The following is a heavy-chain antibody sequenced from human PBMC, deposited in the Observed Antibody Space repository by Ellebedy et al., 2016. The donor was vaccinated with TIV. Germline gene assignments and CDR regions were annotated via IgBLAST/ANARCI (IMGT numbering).Heavy chain of an antibody. CDR3: ARENYYDSSGYSLIPDY. CDR2: IWYDGSNK. D-gene: IGHD3-22*01. Sequence: GESLKISXAASGFTFSSYGMHWVRQAPGKGLEWVAVIWYDGSNKYYADSVKGRFTISRDNSKNTLYLQMNSLRAEDTAVYYCARENYYDSSGYSLIPDYWGQGTLVTVSS. V-gene: IGHV3-33*08. J-gene: IGHJ4*02. CDR1: GFTFSSYG.